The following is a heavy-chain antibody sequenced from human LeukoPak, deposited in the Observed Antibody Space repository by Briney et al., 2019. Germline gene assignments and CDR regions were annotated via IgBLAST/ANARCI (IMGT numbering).Heavy chain of an antibody. Sequence: GGSLRLSCAASGFTFSSFGMHWVRQAPGKGLEWVAVISYDGSNKYYADSVKGRFTISRDNSKNTLYLQMNSLRAEVTAVYYCAAVSGSYIDYWGQGTLVTVSS. CDR3: AAVSGSYIDY. CDR1: GFTFSSFG. V-gene: IGHV3-30*03. D-gene: IGHD1-26*01. CDR2: ISYDGSNK. J-gene: IGHJ4*02.